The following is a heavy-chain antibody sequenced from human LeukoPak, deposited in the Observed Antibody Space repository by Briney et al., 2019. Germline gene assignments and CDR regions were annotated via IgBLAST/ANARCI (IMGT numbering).Heavy chain of an antibody. CDR2: MNSDGSST. J-gene: IGHJ4*02. CDR3: ARDRPMTGHYN. D-gene: IGHD3-9*01. CDR1: GFTFSSYC. Sequence: GGSLRLSCAASGFTFSSYCMHWVRQAPGKGLVWVSRMNSDGSSTSYADSVKGRFTISRDNAKNTLYLQMNSLRAEDTAVYYCARDRPMTGHYNWGQGTLVTVSS. V-gene: IGHV3-74*01.